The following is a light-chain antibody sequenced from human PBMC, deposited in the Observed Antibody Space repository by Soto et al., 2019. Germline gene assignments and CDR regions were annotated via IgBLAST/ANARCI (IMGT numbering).Light chain of an antibody. V-gene: IGLV2-11*01. J-gene: IGLJ1*01. CDR1: RSVVGGYNY. Sequence: QSALTQPRSVSGSPGQSVTISCTGTRSVVGGYNYVSWYQQHPGKAPKLLIYGVSERPSGVPDRFSGSKSGSTAFLTISGLQADDEADYYCCSYADRQSYVFGTGTKATVL. CDR3: CSYADRQSYV. CDR2: GVS.